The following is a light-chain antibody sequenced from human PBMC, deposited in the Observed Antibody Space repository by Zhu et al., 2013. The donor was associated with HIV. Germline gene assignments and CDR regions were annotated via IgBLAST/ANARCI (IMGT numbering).Light chain of an antibody. J-gene: IGLJ1*01. CDR1: NSNIGSNT. CDR3: GTWDSSLSAYV. V-gene: IGLV1-51*01. Sequence: QSVLTQPPSASGTPGQRVTISCSGRNSNIGSNTVNWYQQLPGTAPKLLIYDNNKRPSGIPDRFSGSKSGTSATLGITGLQTGDEADYYCGTWDSSLSAYVFGTGTKVTVL. CDR2: DNN.